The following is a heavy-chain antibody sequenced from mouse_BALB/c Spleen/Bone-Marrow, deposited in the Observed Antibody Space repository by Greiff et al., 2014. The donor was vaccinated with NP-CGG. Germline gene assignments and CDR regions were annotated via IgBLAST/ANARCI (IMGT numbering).Heavy chain of an antibody. Sequence: VQLKESGPELVKPGASVKITCKASGYTFTDYIMDWVRLSHRKSLEWIGDINVNNGGTIYNQKFKGKATLTVDKSSSTAYMELRSLTSEDTAVYYCVTGTAWFTYWGQGTLVTVST. CDR2: INVNNGGT. V-gene: IGHV1-18*01. D-gene: IGHD4-1*01. CDR3: VTGTAWFTY. CDR1: GYTFTDYI. J-gene: IGHJ3*01.